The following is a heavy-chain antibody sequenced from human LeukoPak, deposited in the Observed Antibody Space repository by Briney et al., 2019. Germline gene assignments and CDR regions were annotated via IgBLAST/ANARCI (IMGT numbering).Heavy chain of an antibody. V-gene: IGHV3-30*02. J-gene: IGHJ4*02. CDR2: IRSDGSNE. D-gene: IGHD1/OR15-1a*01. Sequence: GGSLRLSCAASGFTFTDYGLHWARQAPGKGLEWVAFIRSDGSNEFYADSVKGRLFISRDNSKNALYLQMNSLRTEDTAVYYCVKDQPVCNKWGQGALATVSS. CDR3: VKDQPVCNK. CDR1: GFTFTDYG.